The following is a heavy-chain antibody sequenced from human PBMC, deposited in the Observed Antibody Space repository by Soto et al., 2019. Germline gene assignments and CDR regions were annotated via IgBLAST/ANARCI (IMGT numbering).Heavy chain of an antibody. CDR2: ISAYNGNT. CDR1: GYTFTGYG. V-gene: IGHV1-18*01. CDR3: ARDRALELGDY. D-gene: IGHD1-26*01. J-gene: IGHJ4*02. Sequence: QVQLVQSGAEVKKPGASVKVSCKASGYTFTGYGISWVRQAPGQGLEWMGWISAYNGNTNYAQRLQGRVTMTRDTSTSTAYMELRRLRSDDTAVDYCARDRALELGDYWGQGTLLTVSS.